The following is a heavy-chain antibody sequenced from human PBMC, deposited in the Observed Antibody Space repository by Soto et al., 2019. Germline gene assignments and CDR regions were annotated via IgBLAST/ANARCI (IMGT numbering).Heavy chain of an antibody. D-gene: IGHD2-2*01. CDR2: IWYDGSNK. Sequence: GGSLRLSCAASGFIFSTYGMHWVRQAPGKGLGWVAIIWYDGSNKYYADSVKGRFTISRDNFKNTVYLEMNRLRAEDTAVYYCATSMPGDNGMDVWGQGTTVTVSS. CDR1: GFIFSTYG. V-gene: IGHV3-33*01. J-gene: IGHJ6*02. CDR3: ATSMPGDNGMDV.